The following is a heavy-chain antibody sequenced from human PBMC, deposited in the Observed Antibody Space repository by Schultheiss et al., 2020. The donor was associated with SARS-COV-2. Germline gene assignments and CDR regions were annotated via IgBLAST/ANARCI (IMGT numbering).Heavy chain of an antibody. CDR2: ISSSSSYT. J-gene: IGHJ4*02. D-gene: IGHD3-3*01. V-gene: IGHV3-11*05. CDR3: AREGYFGVVRNDY. Sequence: GGSLRLSCAASGFTFSDYYMSWIRQAPGKGLEWVSYISSSSSYTNYADSVKGRFTISRDNAKNSLYLQMNSLRAEDTAVYYCAREGYFGVVRNDYWGQGTLVTVSS. CDR1: GFTFSDYY.